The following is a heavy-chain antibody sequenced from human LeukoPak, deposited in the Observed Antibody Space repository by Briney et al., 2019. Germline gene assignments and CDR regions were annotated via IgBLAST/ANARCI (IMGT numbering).Heavy chain of an antibody. CDR3: ARDQRPRRDGYNYGY. CDR1: GYTFTGYY. CDR2: INPNSGGT. D-gene: IGHD5-24*01. V-gene: IGHV1-2*02. Sequence: GASVKVSCKASGYTFTGYYMHWVRQAPGQGLEWMGWINPNSGGTNYAQKFQGRVTMTRDTSISTAYMELSRLRSDDTAVYYCARDQRPRRDGYNYGYWGQGTLVTVSP. J-gene: IGHJ4*02.